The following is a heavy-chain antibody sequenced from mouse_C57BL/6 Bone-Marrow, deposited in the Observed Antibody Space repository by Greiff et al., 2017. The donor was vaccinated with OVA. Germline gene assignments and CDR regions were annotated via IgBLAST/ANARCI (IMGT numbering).Heavy chain of an antibody. V-gene: IGHV14-1*01. J-gene: IGHJ4*01. CDR3: TAIYYDYDEVGYYAMDY. D-gene: IGHD2-4*01. CDR1: GFNIKDYY. Sequence: VQLQQSGAELVRPGASVKLSCTASGFNIKDYYMHWVKQRPEQGLEWIGRIDPEDGDTEYAPKFQGKATMTADTSSNTADLQLSSLTSEDTAVYYCTAIYYDYDEVGYYAMDYWGQGTSVTVSS. CDR2: IDPEDGDT.